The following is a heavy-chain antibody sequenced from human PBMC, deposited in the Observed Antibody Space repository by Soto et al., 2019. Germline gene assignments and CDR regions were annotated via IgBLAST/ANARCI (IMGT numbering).Heavy chain of an antibody. CDR2: IYYSGST. CDR3: ARGRTIFGGVTSDAFDI. CDR1: GGSISSGGYY. D-gene: IGHD3-3*01. J-gene: IGHJ3*02. Sequence: SETLSLTCTVSGGSISSGGYYWSWIRQHPGKGLEWIGYIYYSGSTYYNPSLKSRVTISVDTSKNQFSLKLSSVPAADTAVYYCARGRTIFGGVTSDAFDIWGQGRMVTVSS. V-gene: IGHV4-31*03.